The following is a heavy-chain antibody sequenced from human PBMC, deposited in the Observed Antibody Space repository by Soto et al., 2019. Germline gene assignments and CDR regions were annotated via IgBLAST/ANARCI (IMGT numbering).Heavy chain of an antibody. Sequence: ASVEVSCKASGYAFTCYGISWVLQAPGQGLEWMGWISAYNGNTNYAQKLQGRVTMTTDTSTSTAYMELRSLRSDDTAVYYCARDTPYSSGMDVWGQGTTVTVS. J-gene: IGHJ6*02. CDR2: ISAYNGNT. CDR1: GYAFTCYG. D-gene: IGHD6-19*01. CDR3: ARDTPYSSGMDV. V-gene: IGHV1-18*01.